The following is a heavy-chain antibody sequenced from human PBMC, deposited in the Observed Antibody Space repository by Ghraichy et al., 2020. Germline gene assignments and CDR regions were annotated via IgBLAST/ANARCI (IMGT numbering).Heavy chain of an antibody. Sequence: ASVKVSCKASGYTFTSYGISWVRQAPGQGLEWMGWISAYNGNTNYAQKLQGRVTMTTDTSTSTAYMELRSLRSDDTAVYYCARDMVVVTATPAPTTDYWGQGTLVTVSS. V-gene: IGHV1-18*04. CDR1: GYTFTSYG. CDR3: ARDMVVVTATPAPTTDY. D-gene: IGHD2-21*02. CDR2: ISAYNGNT. J-gene: IGHJ4*02.